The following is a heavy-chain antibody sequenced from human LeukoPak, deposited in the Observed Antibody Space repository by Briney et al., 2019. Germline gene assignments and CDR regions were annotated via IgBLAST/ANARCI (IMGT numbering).Heavy chain of an antibody. CDR1: GFTFSSYG. CDR2: ISGSGGST. Sequence: GGSLRLSCAASGFTFSSYGMSWVRQAPGKGLEWVSAISGSGGSTYYADSVKGRFTISRDNSKNTLYLQMNSLRAEDTAVYYCAKDKGMTTVTTVFDYWGQGTLVTVSS. CDR3: AKDKGMTTVTTVFDY. V-gene: IGHV3-23*01. J-gene: IGHJ4*02. D-gene: IGHD4-17*01.